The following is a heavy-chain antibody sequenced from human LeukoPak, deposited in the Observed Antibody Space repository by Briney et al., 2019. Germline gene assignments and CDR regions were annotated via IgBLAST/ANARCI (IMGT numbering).Heavy chain of an antibody. CDR2: ISYDGSNK. Sequence: GRSLGLSCAASGFTFSSYAMHWVRQAPGKGLEWVAVISYDGSNKYYADSVKGRFTISRDNSKNTLYLQMNSLRAEDTAVYYCARDRDTAIFDYWGQGTLVTVSS. CDR3: ARDRDTAIFDY. CDR1: GFTFSSYA. J-gene: IGHJ4*02. V-gene: IGHV3-30-3*01. D-gene: IGHD5-18*01.